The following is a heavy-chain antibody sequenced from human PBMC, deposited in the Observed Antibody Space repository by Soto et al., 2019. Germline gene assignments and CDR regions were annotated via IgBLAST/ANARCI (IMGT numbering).Heavy chain of an antibody. V-gene: IGHV5-51*01. CDR1: GYSFTSYW. J-gene: IGHJ4*02. CDR2: IYPGDSDT. CDR3: ASQGPSLSSSWYFDY. Sequence: GEPLKIPCKGSGYSFTSYWVGWVRQMPGKGLEWMGIIYPGDSDTRYSPSFQGQVTISADKSISTAYLQWSSLKASDTAMYYCASQGPSLSSSWYFDYWGQGTLVTVSS. D-gene: IGHD6-13*01.